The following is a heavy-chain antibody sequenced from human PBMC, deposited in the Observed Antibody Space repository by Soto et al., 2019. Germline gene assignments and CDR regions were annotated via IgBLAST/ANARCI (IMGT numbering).Heavy chain of an antibody. Sequence: PSETLSLTCTVSGGSISSGGYYWSWIRQHPGKGLEWIGYIYYSGSTYYSPSFQGQVTISADKSISTAYPQWSSLKASDTAMYYCARQPAAAGTGLDYWGQGTLVTVSS. D-gene: IGHD6-13*01. J-gene: IGHJ4*02. CDR3: ARQPAAAGTGLDY. CDR2: IYYSGST. CDR1: GGSISSGGYY. V-gene: IGHV4-31*01.